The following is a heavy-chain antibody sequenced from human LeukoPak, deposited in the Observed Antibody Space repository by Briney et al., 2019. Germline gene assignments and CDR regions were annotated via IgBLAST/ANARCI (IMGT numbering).Heavy chain of an antibody. CDR1: GGSISSGGYS. D-gene: IGHD3-10*01. CDR2: IYHSGST. J-gene: IGHJ4*02. Sequence: SETLSLTCAVSGGSISSGGYSWSWIRQPPGKGLEWIGYIYHSGSTYYNPSLKSRVTISVDRSKNQFSLKLSSVTAADTAVYYCARERITMVRGVSNYFDYWGQGTLVTVSS. V-gene: IGHV4-30-2*01. CDR3: ARERITMVRGVSNYFDY.